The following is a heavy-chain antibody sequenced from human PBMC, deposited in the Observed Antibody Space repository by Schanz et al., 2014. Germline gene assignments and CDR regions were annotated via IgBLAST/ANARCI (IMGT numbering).Heavy chain of an antibody. CDR3: AREPLSGYNWFDP. V-gene: IGHV4-61*02. Sequence: QVQLQESGPGLVKPSQTLSLTCIVSGGSISSGTYYWSWLRQPAGKGLEWIGRIYTSGSTNYNPSHKSLVTIPLDSSKTQFSLKLTSVAAADTAVYYCAREPLSGYNWFDPWGQGSLVTVSS. CDR2: IYTSGST. CDR1: GGSISSGTYY. D-gene: IGHD6-25*01. J-gene: IGHJ5*02.